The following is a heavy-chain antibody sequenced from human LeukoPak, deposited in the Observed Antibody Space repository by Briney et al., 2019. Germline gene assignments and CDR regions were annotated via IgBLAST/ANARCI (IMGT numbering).Heavy chain of an antibody. J-gene: IGHJ6*02. Sequence: ASVKVSCKASGYTFTSYGISWVRRAPGQGLEWMGWINPNGGDTNYAQNFQGRVTMTRDTSIGTAYMELSSLTSDDTAIYYCARASARYYGVDVWGQGTTVTVSS. CDR2: INPNGGDT. D-gene: IGHD1-14*01. CDR1: GYTFTSYG. CDR3: ARASARYYGVDV. V-gene: IGHV1-2*02.